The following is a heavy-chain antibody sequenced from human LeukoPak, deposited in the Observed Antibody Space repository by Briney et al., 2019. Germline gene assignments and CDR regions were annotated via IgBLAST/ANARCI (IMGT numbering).Heavy chain of an antibody. CDR1: GGSFSGYY. CDR2: INHSGST. CDR3: ASRIAAAAPSDY. V-gene: IGHV4-34*01. J-gene: IGHJ4*02. D-gene: IGHD6-13*01. Sequence: SETLSLTCAVNGGSFSGYYWSWIRQPPGKGLEWIGEINHSGSTNYNPSLKSRVTISVDTSKNQFSLKLSSVTAADTAVYYCASRIAAAAPSDYWGQGTLVTVPS.